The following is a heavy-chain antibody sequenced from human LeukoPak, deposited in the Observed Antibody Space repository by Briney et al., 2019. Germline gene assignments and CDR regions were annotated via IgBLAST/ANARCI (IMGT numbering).Heavy chain of an antibody. V-gene: IGHV3-23*01. CDR1: GFTFSSYA. D-gene: IGHD3-22*01. J-gene: IGHJ4*02. CDR3: AINYYDSSGASPFFDY. CDR2: ISGSGGST. Sequence: PGGSLRLSCAASGFTFSSYAMSWVRQAPGKGLEWVSAISGSGGSTYYADSVKGRFTISRDNSKNTLYLQMNSLRAEDTAVYYCAINYYDSSGASPFFDYWGQGTLVTVSS.